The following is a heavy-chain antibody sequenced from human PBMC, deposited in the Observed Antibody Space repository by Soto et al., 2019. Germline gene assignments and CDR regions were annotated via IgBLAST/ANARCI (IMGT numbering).Heavy chain of an antibody. CDR3: AKGSQMAAVLDN. CDR1: GFTFSTYG. CDR2: ISYDEKTK. J-gene: IGHJ4*02. D-gene: IGHD6-25*01. V-gene: IGHV3-30*18. Sequence: QVQLVESGGGVVQPGRSLRLSCAASGFTFSTYGMHWVRQAPGKGLEWLAVISYDEKTKYYADSVKARFTISRDNSKNTLFLQINRLRSEDTAVYYCAKGSQMAAVLDNWGQGTLVTVSS.